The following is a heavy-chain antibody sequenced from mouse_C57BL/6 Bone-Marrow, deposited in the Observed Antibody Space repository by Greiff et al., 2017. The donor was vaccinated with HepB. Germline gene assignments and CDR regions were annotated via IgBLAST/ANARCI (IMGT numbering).Heavy chain of an antibody. CDR2: IDPENGDT. CDR3: TTGLPSFYFDY. V-gene: IGHV14-4*01. Sequence: VQLQQSGAELVRPGASVKLSCTASGFNIKDDYMHWVKQRPEQGLEWIGWIDPENGDTEYASKFQGKATITADTSSNTAYLQLSSLTSEDTAVYYCTTGLPSFYFDYWGQGTTLTVSS. D-gene: IGHD3-1*01. CDR1: GFNIKDDY. J-gene: IGHJ2*01.